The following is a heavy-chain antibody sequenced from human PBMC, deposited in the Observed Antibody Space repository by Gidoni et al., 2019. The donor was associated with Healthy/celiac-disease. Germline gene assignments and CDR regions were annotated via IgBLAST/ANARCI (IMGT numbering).Heavy chain of an antibody. CDR1: GGSISSGCYY. CDR3: ARGSPTYYYGSGSSGAFDI. CDR2: IYYSGST. V-gene: IGHV4-31*01. J-gene: IGHJ3*02. Sequence: QVQLQESGPGLVKPSQTLSLTCTVSGGSISSGCYYWSGIRQHPGKGLEWIGYIYYSGSTYYNPSLKSLVTISVDTSKNQFSLKLSSVTAADTAVYYCARGSPTYYYGSGSSGAFDIWGQGTMVTVSS. D-gene: IGHD3-10*01.